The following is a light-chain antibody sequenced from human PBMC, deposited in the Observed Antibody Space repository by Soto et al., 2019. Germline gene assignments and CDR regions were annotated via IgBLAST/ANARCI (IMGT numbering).Light chain of an antibody. CDR2: EVS. J-gene: IGLJ3*02. Sequence: QSALTQPPSASGSPGQSVTISCTGTSSDVGAYNYVSWYQQYPGIAPKLMIYEVSKRPSGVPDRFSGSKSGKTASLTVSGLQPEDEADYYCTSYAGSNIWVFGGGPKLTVL. CDR3: TSYAGSNIWV. CDR1: SSDVGAYNY. V-gene: IGLV2-8*01.